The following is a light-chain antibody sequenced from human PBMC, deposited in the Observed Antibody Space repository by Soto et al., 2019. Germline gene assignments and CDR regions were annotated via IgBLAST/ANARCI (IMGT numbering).Light chain of an antibody. CDR1: NIGSKS. Sequence: SSELTQPPSVSVAPGKTARITCGGNNIGSKSVHWYQQKPGQAPVLVIYYDNDRPSGIPERFSGSNSGNTATLTINRVEAGDEADYYCQVWDSSSDHPVFGGGTQLTVL. CDR2: YDN. V-gene: IGLV3-21*04. CDR3: QVWDSSSDHPV. J-gene: IGLJ2*01.